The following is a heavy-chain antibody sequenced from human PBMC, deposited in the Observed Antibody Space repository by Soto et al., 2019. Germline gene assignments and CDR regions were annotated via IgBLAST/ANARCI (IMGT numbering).Heavy chain of an antibody. CDR2: ISAYNGNT. CDR1: GYTFTSYG. J-gene: IGHJ4*02. CDR3: ASYRWDDYGDYYFDY. V-gene: IGHV1-18*01. Sequence: ASVKVSCKASGYTFTSYGISWVRQAPGQGLEWMGWISAYNGNTNYAQKLQGRVTMTTDTSTSTAYMELRSLRSDDTAVYYCASYRWDDYGDYYFDYWGQGTLVTVSS. D-gene: IGHD4-17*01.